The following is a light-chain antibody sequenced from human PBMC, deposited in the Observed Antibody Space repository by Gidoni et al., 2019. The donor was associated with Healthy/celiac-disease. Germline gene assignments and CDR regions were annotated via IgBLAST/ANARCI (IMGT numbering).Light chain of an antibody. J-gene: IGLJ2*01. V-gene: IGLV2-14*01. CDR3: SSHTSSSTPVV. CDR2: DVS. CDR1: SSDLGGYNY. Sequence: QSALTQPASVSGSPGQSLPISCTGTSSDLGGYNYVSWYQQHPGQAPKLMIYDVSNRPSGVSNRFSGSKSGNTASLTISGLQAEDEADYYCSSHTSSSTPVVFGGGTKLTVL.